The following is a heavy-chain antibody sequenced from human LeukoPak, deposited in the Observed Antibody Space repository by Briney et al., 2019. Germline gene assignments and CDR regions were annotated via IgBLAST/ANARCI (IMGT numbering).Heavy chain of an antibody. J-gene: IGHJ5*02. Sequence: GGSLRLSCAASGFTFSSHWMSWVRQAPGKGLEWVGNIQPDGSEQYPVDSVKGRFTISRDNAGNSMFLQMNSLRVEDTAVYYCASQSYARFDPWGQGTPVTVSS. CDR3: ASQSYARFDP. CDR2: IQPDGSEQ. CDR1: GFTFSSHW. V-gene: IGHV3-7*01. D-gene: IGHD3-16*01.